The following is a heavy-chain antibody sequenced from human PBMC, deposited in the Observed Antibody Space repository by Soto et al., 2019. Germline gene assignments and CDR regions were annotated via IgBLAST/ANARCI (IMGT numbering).Heavy chain of an antibody. CDR3: ARLIPAVLFADGCSHHYYYYLDV. CDR2: IYYSGST. D-gene: IGHD2-2*01. V-gene: IGHV4-39*01. J-gene: IGHJ6*03. CDR1: GGSISSSNYY. Sequence: SETLSLTCTVSGGSISSSNYYWGWIRQPPGKGLEWIGSIYYSGSTYYNPSLKSRVTISVDTSKNQFSLKLSPVSAADTAVYYCARLIPAVLFADGCSHHYYYYLDVLRKGTTGIVSS.